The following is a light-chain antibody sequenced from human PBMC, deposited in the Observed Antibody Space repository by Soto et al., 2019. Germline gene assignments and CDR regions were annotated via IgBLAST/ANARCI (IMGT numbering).Light chain of an antibody. V-gene: IGKV1-5*01. CDR3: QQYNSYHYT. Sequence: DIQMTQSPSTLSASVGDRVTITCRASQSISSWLAWYQQKPGKAPKLLIYDASSLEIGVPSRFSGSGSGTEFTLTISSLQPDDFATYYCQQYNSYHYTLGQGTKLEIK. CDR1: QSISSW. J-gene: IGKJ2*01. CDR2: DAS.